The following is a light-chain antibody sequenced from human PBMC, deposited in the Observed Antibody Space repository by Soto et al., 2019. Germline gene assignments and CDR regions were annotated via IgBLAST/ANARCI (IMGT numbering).Light chain of an antibody. V-gene: IGKV1-39*01. Sequence: DIQMTQSPSSLSASVGDRVTITCRASQRIATYLNWYQQKPGKAPELLIYAASSLHSGVPSTFSGSGSGTDFTLTISSLQPDDFATYYCQQSYSTPRTFGQGTKLEI. CDR2: AAS. CDR3: QQSYSTPRT. CDR1: QRIATY. J-gene: IGKJ2*01.